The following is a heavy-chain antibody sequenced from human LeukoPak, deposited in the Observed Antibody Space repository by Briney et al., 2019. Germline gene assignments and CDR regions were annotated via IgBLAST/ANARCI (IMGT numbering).Heavy chain of an antibody. V-gene: IGHV3-53*01. CDR1: GFTVSSNY. CDR2: IYSGGST. CDR3: AKVSCSGGSCFTDYFDY. J-gene: IGHJ4*02. D-gene: IGHD2-15*01. Sequence: GSLRLSCSASGFTVSSNYMSWVGHAPGKGLEWVAVIYSGGSTYYADSVKGRFPISRDTSKNTLYLQMNSLRAEDTAVYYCAKVSCSGGSCFTDYFDYWGQGTLVTVSS.